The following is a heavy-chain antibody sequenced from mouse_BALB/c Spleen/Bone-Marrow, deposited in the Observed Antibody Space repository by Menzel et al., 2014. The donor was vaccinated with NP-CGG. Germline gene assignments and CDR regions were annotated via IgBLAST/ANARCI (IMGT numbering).Heavy chain of an antibody. D-gene: IGHD2-4*01. CDR3: ASMITTAWFAY. J-gene: IGHJ3*01. V-gene: IGHV2-9*02. Sequence: QVQLQQSGPGLVAPLQSLSITCTVSGFSLTSYGVHWVRQPPGKGLEWLGVIWAGGSTNYNSALMSRLSISKDNSKSQVFLKMNSLQTDDTAMYYCASMITTAWFAYWGQGTLVTVSA. CDR1: GFSLTSYG. CDR2: IWAGGST.